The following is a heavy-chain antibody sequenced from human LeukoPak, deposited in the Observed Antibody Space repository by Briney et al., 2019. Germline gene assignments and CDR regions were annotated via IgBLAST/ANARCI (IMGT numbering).Heavy chain of an antibody. CDR1: GGSISSYY. Sequence: KPSETLSLTCTVSGGSISSYYWSWIRQPPGKGLEWIGYIYYSGSTNYNPSLKSRVTISVDTSKNQFSLKLSSVTAADTAVYYCARRRGTAMAIFDYWGQGTLVTVSS. V-gene: IGHV4-59*01. CDR3: ARRRGTAMAIFDY. CDR2: IYYSGST. J-gene: IGHJ4*02. D-gene: IGHD5-18*01.